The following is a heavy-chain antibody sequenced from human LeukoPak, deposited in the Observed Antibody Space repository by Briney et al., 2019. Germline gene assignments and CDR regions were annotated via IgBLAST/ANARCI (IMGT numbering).Heavy chain of an antibody. CDR3: ARRNHDFWSGYYTDY. CDR2: INHSGST. J-gene: IGHJ4*02. D-gene: IGHD3-3*01. V-gene: IGHV4-34*01. CDR1: GGSFSGYY. Sequence: PSETLSLTCAVFGGSFSGYYWSWIREPPGKGLEWIGEINHSGSTNYNPSLKSRGTILVDTSKDHFSLKLSSVTAADTAVYYCARRNHDFWSGYYTDYWGQGTLVTVSS.